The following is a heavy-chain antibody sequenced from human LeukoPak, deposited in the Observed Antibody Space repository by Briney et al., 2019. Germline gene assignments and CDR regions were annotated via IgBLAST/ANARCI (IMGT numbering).Heavy chain of an antibody. Sequence: ASVKVSCKASGYTFTSYGISWVRQAPGQGLEWMGWISAYNGNTNYAQKLQGRVTMTTDTSTSTAYMELRSLRSDDTAVYYCARDLSPTYTIVVPAAITAISYWGQGTLVTVSS. CDR3: ARDLSPTYTIVVPAAITAISY. J-gene: IGHJ4*02. V-gene: IGHV1-18*01. D-gene: IGHD2-2*01. CDR2: ISAYNGNT. CDR1: GYTFTSYG.